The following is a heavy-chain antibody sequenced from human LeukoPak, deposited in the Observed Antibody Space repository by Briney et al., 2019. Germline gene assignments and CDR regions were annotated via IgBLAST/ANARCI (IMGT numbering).Heavy chain of an antibody. J-gene: IGHJ4*02. CDR3: ATADWESFSFDS. CDR2: TSYSEGT. V-gene: IGHV4-31*03. CDR1: GGSPTRGGYY. D-gene: IGHD1-26*01. Sequence: SETPSLTPTLSGGSPTRGGYYWNWIRQHPGKGLEWIGFTSYSEGTYYNPSLMSRITISVDRSQNQSSLKMRDVTAADTAVYFCATADWESFSFDSWGQGALVAVSS.